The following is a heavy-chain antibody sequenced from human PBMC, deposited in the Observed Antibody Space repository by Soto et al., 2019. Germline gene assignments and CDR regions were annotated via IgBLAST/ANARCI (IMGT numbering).Heavy chain of an antibody. J-gene: IGHJ4*02. Sequence: EVQLLESGGGLVQPGGSLRLSCVASGFTFSVYAMSWVRQAPGKGLEWVSAISGGGKSTYYIDSVKGRFTISRDNSKNALYLQMNSLRAEDTAMYYCAKEHCSDVSCYMFFDYWGKGTLVTVSS. CDR1: GFTFSVYA. CDR3: AKEHCSDVSCYMFFDY. D-gene: IGHD2-15*01. V-gene: IGHV3-23*01. CDR2: ISGGGKST.